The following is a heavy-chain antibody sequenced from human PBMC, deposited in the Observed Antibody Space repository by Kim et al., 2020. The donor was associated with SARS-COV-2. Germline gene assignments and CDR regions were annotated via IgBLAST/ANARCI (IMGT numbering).Heavy chain of an antibody. Sequence: SETLSLTCAVYGGSFSGYYWSWIRQPPGKGLEWIGEINHSGSTNYNPSLKSRVTISVDTSKNQFSLKLSSVTAADTAVYYCTASQKQQLVREVAFDIWGQGTMVTVSS. J-gene: IGHJ3*02. CDR3: TASQKQQLVREVAFDI. V-gene: IGHV4-34*01. D-gene: IGHD6-13*01. CDR2: INHSGST. CDR1: GGSFSGYY.